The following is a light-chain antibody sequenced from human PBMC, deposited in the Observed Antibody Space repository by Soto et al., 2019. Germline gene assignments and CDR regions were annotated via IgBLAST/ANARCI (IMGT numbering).Light chain of an antibody. CDR3: AAWDDSLNGPYV. CDR2: SNN. Sequence: QSVLTQPPSASGTPGQRVTISCSGSSSNIGSNTVNWYQQLPGTAPKLLIYSNNQRPSGVPDRFSGSKSGTSASLAISGLQSEGEADYYCAAWDDSLNGPYVFGTGTKLTVL. J-gene: IGLJ1*01. V-gene: IGLV1-44*01. CDR1: SSNIGSNT.